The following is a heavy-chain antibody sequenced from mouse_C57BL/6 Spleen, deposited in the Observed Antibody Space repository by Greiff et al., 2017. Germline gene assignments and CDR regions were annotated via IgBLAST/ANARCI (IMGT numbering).Heavy chain of an antibody. V-gene: IGHV1-7*01. CDR2: INPSSGYT. Sequence: VQLQESGAELAKPGASVKLSCKASGYTFTSYWMHWVKQRPGQGLEWIGYINPSSGYTKYNQKFKDKATLTADTSSSTAYMQLSSLTYEDSAVYYCARSGLSGKEYYFDYWGQGTTLTVSS. CDR3: ARSGLSGKEYYFDY. J-gene: IGHJ2*01. D-gene: IGHD1-1*01. CDR1: GYTFTSYW.